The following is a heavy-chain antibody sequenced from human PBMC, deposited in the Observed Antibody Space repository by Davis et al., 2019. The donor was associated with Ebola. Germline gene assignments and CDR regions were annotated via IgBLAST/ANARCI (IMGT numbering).Heavy chain of an antibody. CDR1: GLSFTNAW. V-gene: IGHV3-15*01. D-gene: IGHD4-17*01. Sequence: GESLKISCAASGLSFTNAWMNWVRQAPGQGLEWVGRIKSEKDGRTTDYAAPVKGRFTISRDDSRKTLYLQMTSLKIEDTAVYYCWSDYGEKFWGQGTLVTVSS. CDR2: IKSEKDGRTT. J-gene: IGHJ4*02. CDR3: WSDYGEKF.